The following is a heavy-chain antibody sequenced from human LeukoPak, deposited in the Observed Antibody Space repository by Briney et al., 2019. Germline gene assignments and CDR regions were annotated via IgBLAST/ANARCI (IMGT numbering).Heavy chain of an antibody. CDR3: ARVAWGTAMVTGEPDY. V-gene: IGHV1-18*01. D-gene: IGHD5-18*01. J-gene: IGHJ4*02. CDR1: GYTFTSYG. Sequence: ASVKVSCKASGYTFTSYGISWVRQAPGQGLEWMGWISAYNGNTKYAQNLQGRVTMTTDTPTSTAYMELRSLRSDDTAVYYCARVAWGTAMVTGEPDYWGQGTLVTVSS. CDR2: ISAYNGNT.